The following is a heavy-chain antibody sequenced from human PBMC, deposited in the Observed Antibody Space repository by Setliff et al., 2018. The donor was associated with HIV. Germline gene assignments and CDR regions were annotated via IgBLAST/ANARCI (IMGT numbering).Heavy chain of an antibody. D-gene: IGHD6-25*01. J-gene: IGHJ4*02. CDR1: GGSISSDDYY. V-gene: IGHV4-30-4*08. Sequence: SETLSLTCTVSGGSISSDDYYWNWIRQPPGKGLEWIGYITYSGSAYYNPSLKSRVTISVDTSKNQFSLKLNSVTAADTAVYFCARMSISASVYFDYWGQGSQVTVSS. CDR3: ARMSISASVYFDY. CDR2: ITYSGSA.